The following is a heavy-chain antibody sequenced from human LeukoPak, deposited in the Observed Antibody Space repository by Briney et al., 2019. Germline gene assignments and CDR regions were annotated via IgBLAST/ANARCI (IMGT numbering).Heavy chain of an antibody. V-gene: IGHV1-69*13. CDR3: ERGPLKQQLVKPDPDYYYYMDV. CDR2: IIPIFGTT. Sequence: SVKVSCKASGGRFSYYALTWVRQAPGQGFEWMGGIIPIFGTTNYAQKFQGRVTFTADESTTTAYMELSSLRFEDTAVYYCERGPLKQQLVKPDPDYYYYMDVWGNGTTVTVSS. D-gene: IGHD6-13*01. CDR1: GGRFSYYA. J-gene: IGHJ6*03.